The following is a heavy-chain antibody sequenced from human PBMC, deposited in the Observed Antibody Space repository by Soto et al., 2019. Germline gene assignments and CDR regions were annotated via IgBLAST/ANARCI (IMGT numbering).Heavy chain of an antibody. Sequence: GGSLRLSCAASGFTFSSYAMSWVRQAPGKGLEWVSAISGSGGRTYYADSVKGRFTISRDNSKNTLYLQMNSLRAEDTAVYHCAKSGSSAWNALPIDYWCQGTRVTVSS. CDR3: AKSGSSAWNALPIDY. V-gene: IGHV3-23*01. CDR2: ISGSGGRT. J-gene: IGHJ4*02. CDR1: GFTFSSYA. D-gene: IGHD6-19*01.